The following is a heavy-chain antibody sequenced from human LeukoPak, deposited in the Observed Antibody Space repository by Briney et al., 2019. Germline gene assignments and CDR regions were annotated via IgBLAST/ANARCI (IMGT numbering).Heavy chain of an antibody. CDR3: ARVPYYYGSGSFRPAYYFDY. J-gene: IGHJ4*02. CDR1: GFTFSSYS. Sequence: PGGSLRLSCAASGFTFSSYSMNWVRQAPGTGLEWVSSISSSSNYIYYADSVKGRFTISRDNAKNSLYLQMNSLRAEDTAVYYCARVPYYYGSGSFRPAYYFDYWGQGTLVTVSS. D-gene: IGHD3-10*01. CDR2: ISSSSNYI. V-gene: IGHV3-21*04.